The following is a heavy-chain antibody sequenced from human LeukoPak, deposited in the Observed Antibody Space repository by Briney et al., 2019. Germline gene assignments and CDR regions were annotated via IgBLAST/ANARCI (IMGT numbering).Heavy chain of an antibody. CDR1: GFTFSSYS. J-gene: IGHJ4*02. CDR3: ARDSSGQDGGNRH. D-gene: IGHD4-23*01. V-gene: IGHV3-48*04. Sequence: GGSLRLSRAASGFTFSSYSMNWVRQAPGKGLEWVSYISSDGTTIYYADSVGGRFTISRDNAKNSLYLQMNNLRAEDTAMYYCARDSSGQDGGNRHWGQGNLVTVSS. CDR2: ISSDGTTI.